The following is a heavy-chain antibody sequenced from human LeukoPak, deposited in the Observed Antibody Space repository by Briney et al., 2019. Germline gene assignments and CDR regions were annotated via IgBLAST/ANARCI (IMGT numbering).Heavy chain of an antibody. Sequence: ASVKVSCKASGYTFTGYHMHWVRQAPGQGLEWMGWISAYNGNTNYAQKLQGRVTMTTDTSTSTAYMELRSLRSDDTAVYYCARDGGSPPGIAAENWFDPWGQGTLVTVSS. V-gene: IGHV1-18*04. CDR1: GYTFTGYH. CDR3: ARDGGSPPGIAAENWFDP. CDR2: ISAYNGNT. J-gene: IGHJ5*02. D-gene: IGHD6-13*01.